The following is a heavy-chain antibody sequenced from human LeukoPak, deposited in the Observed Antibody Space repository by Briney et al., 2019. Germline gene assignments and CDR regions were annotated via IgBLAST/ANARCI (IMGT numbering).Heavy chain of an antibody. CDR1: GFTFSSYA. CDR3: ARVWDTAMAPGY. CDR2: ISYDGSNK. J-gene: IGHJ4*02. Sequence: PGGSLRLSCAASGFTFSSYAMHWVRQAPGKGLEWVAVISYDGSNKYYADSVKGRFTISRDNSKNTLYLQMNSLRAEGTAVYYCARVWDTAMAPGYWGQGTLVTVSS. V-gene: IGHV3-30-3*01. D-gene: IGHD5-18*01.